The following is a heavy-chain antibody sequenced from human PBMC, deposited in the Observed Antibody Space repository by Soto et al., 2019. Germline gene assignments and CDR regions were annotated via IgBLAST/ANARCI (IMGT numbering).Heavy chain of an antibody. J-gene: IGHJ4*02. V-gene: IGHV3-64D*06. D-gene: IGHD3-22*01. CDR3: VEGEYYYDRSGYYPFDY. CDR2: ISTNGGST. CDR1: GFTFSIYA. Sequence: GGSPRLSCSASGFTFSIYAIPWVRQAPGKGLEYVSSISTNGGSTHYADSAKGRFTISRDNSKNTQYLQMSSLRADDTAVYYCVEGEYYYDRSGYYPFDYWGQGTLVTVSS.